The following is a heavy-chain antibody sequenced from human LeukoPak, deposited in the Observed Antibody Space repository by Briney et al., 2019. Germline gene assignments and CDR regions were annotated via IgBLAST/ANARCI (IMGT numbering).Heavy chain of an antibody. CDR2: THTSGST. CDR1: GGSISSGSYY. D-gene: IGHD6-6*01. CDR3: ATASGSSSPDY. Sequence: SQTLSLTCTVSGGSISSGSYYWSWIRLPAGKGLEWIGRTHTSGSTNYNPSLKSRVTISVDTSKKQFSLKLSSVTAADTAVYYCATASGSSSPDYWGQGTLVTVSS. V-gene: IGHV4-61*02. J-gene: IGHJ4*02.